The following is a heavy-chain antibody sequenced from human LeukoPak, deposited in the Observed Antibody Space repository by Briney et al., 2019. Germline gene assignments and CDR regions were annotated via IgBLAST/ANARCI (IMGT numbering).Heavy chain of an antibody. CDR1: GGSFSGYY. CDR2: INHSGST. CDR3: ARAGVGAGV. D-gene: IGHD3-3*01. Sequence: SETLSLTCAVYGGSFSGYYWSWIRQPPGKGLEWIGEINHSGSTNYNPSLKSRVTISVDTSKNQFSLKLSSVTAADTAVYYCARAGVGAGVWGQGTMVTVSS. J-gene: IGHJ3*01. V-gene: IGHV4-34*01.